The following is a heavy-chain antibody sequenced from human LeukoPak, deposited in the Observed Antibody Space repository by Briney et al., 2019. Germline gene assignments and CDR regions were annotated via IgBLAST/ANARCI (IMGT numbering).Heavy chain of an antibody. D-gene: IGHD3-22*01. V-gene: IGHV3-9*01. J-gene: IGHJ4*02. CDR2: ISWNSGSI. Sequence: GRSLRLSCAASGFTFDDYAMHWVRQAPGKGLEWVSGISWNSGSIGYADSVKGRFTISRDNAKNSLYLQMNSLRAEDTAVYYCAKGVEFLVVVVISDYWGQGTLVTVSS. CDR1: GFTFDDYA. CDR3: AKGVEFLVVVVISDY.